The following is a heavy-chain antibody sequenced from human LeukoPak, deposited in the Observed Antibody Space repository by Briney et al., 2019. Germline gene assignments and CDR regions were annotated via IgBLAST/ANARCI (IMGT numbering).Heavy chain of an antibody. J-gene: IGHJ4*02. D-gene: IGHD5-18*01. CDR2: XXYDESNK. Sequence: GGSLRLSCAASGFSFSSYGMHWVRQAPGKGLEWVAFXXYDESNKYYAXSXXXRFTISRDNSRNTLYLQMNSLRAEDTAVYYCXXXXXXXSYXXXXFDYWGQGTLVTXSS. CDR1: GFSFSSYG. V-gene: IGHV3-30*02. CDR3: XXXXXXXSYXXXXFDY.